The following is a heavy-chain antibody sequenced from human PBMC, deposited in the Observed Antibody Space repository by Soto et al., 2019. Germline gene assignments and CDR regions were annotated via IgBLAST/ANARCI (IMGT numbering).Heavy chain of an antibody. CDR1: GFTFSSYG. J-gene: IGHJ6*02. V-gene: IGHV3-23*01. CDR2: LSGSGDTT. CDR3: AKGTQFFYYYAMHV. Sequence: ELQLLESGGGLGQPGGSLRLSCAASGFTFSSYGMNWVRQAPGKGLEWVSALSGSGDTTYYADSVRGRFSISRDNSKNTLYLQMSSLRGEDTAVYYCAKGTQFFYYYAMHVWGQGTTVTVSS.